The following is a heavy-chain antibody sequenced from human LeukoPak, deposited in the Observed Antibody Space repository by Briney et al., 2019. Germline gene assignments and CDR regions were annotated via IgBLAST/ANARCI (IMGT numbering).Heavy chain of an antibody. D-gene: IGHD4-17*01. CDR3: AGDPRDGDHGFDY. CDR2: ISAYNGNT. CDR1: GYTFINYG. J-gene: IGHJ4*02. V-gene: IGHV1-18*01. Sequence: SVKVSCKASGYTFINYGISWVRQAPGQGLEWMGWISAYNGNTNYAQKLQGRVTMTTDTSTSTAYMELRSLRSDDTAVYYCAGDPRDGDHGFDYWGQGTLVTVSS.